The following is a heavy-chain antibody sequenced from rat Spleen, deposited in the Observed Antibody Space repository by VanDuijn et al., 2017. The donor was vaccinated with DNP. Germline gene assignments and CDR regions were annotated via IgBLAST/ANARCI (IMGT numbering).Heavy chain of an antibody. D-gene: IGHD1-10*01. CDR1: GFTFSDYY. CDR2: ISYEGSGT. V-gene: IGHV5-22*01. CDR3: ATQGQLGITWFAY. Sequence: EVQLVESGGGLVQPGRSLKLSCVASGFTFSDYYMAWVRQAPKKGLEWVTSISYEGSGTYYGNSVKGRFTISRDNAKSTLYLQMDSLRSEDTATYYCATQGQLGITWFAYWGPGTMVTVSS. J-gene: IGHJ1*01.